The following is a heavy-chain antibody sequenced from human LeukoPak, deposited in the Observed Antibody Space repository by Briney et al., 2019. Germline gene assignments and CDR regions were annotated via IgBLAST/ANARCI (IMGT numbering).Heavy chain of an antibody. CDR3: AKAHRAVTTYYYYYMDV. Sequence: GGSLRLSCAASGFTFSSYGMHWVRQAPGKGLEWVAVISYDGSNKYYADSVKGRFTISRDNSKNTLYLQMNSLRAEDTAVYYCAKAHRAVTTYYYYYMDVWGKGTTVTISS. CDR1: GFTFSSYG. J-gene: IGHJ6*03. D-gene: IGHD4-17*01. CDR2: ISYDGSNK. V-gene: IGHV3-33*05.